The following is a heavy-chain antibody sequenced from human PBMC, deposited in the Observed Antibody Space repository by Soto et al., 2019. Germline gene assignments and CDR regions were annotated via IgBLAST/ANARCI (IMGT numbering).Heavy chain of an antibody. D-gene: IGHD5-12*01. CDR1: GGSISINW. CDR3: ARGSGYRVDP. V-gene: IGHV4-4*02. CDR2: MHQSGGT. Sequence: SETLSLTCAVSGGSISINWWSWVRQPPGKGLEWIGEMHQSGGTNYNPSLKSRVTISLDQSKNHFSLRLSSVTAADTTVYYCARGSGYRVDPWGQGTLVTSPQ. J-gene: IGHJ5*02.